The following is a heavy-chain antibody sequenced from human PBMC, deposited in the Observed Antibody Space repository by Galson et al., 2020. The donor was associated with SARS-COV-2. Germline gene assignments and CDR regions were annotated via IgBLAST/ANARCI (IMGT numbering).Heavy chain of an antibody. D-gene: IGHD3-16*01. V-gene: IGHV3-33*06. CDR1: GFTFSNSG. CDR2: IWYDGSKK. CDR3: AKDHGGAPGDY. Sequence: GGSLRLSCAASGFTFSNSGMHWVRHIPGRGLEWVAVIWYDGSKKYYADSVNDRFIISRDNSKNMLYLQMSSLSVEDTGLYYCAKDHGGAPGDYWGQGTLISVSS. J-gene: IGHJ4*02.